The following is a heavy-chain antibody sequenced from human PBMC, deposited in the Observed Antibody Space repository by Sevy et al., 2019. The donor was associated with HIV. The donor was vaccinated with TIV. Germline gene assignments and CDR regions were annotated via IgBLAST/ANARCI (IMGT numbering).Heavy chain of an antibody. CDR1: GFTFSSYG. J-gene: IGHJ3*02. CDR2: ISYDGSNK. V-gene: IGHV3-30*18. CDR3: AKVNREMGGSGMVTDAFDI. Sequence: GGSLRLSCAASGFTFSSYGMHWVRQAPGKGLEWVAVISYDGSNKYDADSVKGRFTISRDNSKNTLYLQMNSLRAEDTAVYYCAKVNREMGGSGMVTDAFDIRGQGTMVTVSS. D-gene: IGHD3-10*01.